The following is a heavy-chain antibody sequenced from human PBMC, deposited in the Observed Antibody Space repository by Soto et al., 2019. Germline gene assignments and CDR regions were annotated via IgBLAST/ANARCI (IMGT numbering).Heavy chain of an antibody. Sequence: PGGSLRLSCAASGFSFSDQYMDWFRQAPGKGPEWVGRVRNKANSYTTEYAASVKGRFTVSRDDAKNSLYLQMNSLKTEDTAVYYCTRGHSLFDIWGQGTVVTVSS. CDR1: GFSFSDQY. CDR2: VRNKANSYTT. CDR3: TRGHSLFDI. D-gene: IGHD4-4*01. V-gene: IGHV3-72*01. J-gene: IGHJ3*02.